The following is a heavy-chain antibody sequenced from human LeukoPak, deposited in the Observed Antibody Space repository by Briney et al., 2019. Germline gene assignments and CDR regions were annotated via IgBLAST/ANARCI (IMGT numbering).Heavy chain of an antibody. V-gene: IGHV3-23*01. Sequence: HSGGSLRLSCAASGFTFSSYAMSWVRQAPGKGLEWVSAISGSGGSTYYPDSGKGRFTISRDNSKNTLYLQMNSRRAEDTAVYYCAKNEGGWYAPWYFDLWGRGTLVTVSS. CDR1: GFTFSSYA. CDR3: AKNEGGWYAPWYFDL. D-gene: IGHD6-19*01. J-gene: IGHJ2*01. CDR2: ISGSGGST.